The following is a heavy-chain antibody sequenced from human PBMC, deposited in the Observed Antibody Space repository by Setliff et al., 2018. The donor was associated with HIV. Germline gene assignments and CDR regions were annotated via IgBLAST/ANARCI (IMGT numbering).Heavy chain of an antibody. Sequence: PGGSLRLSCAASGFTFDEYAMHWVRQSPGKGLEWVSLITWNGGRTSYADSVKGRFTISRDNSKNSLFLQMSSLRVEDTALYYCAKDASITGTSYYFDYWGHGTLVTAPQ. CDR1: GFTFDEYA. CDR3: AKDASITGTSYYFDY. V-gene: IGHV3-43D*04. D-gene: IGHD1-20*01. J-gene: IGHJ4*01. CDR2: ITWNGGRT.